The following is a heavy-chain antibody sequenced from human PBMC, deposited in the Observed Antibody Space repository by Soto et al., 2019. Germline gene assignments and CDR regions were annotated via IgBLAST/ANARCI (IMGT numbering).Heavy chain of an antibody. Sequence: QVPLVQSGAEVKKPGSSVKVSCKGSGGTFSSYAISWVRQAPGQGLEWMGGIIPILGTADYAQKFQGRVTITADESTSTAYMELSSLRSEDTAVYYCASHGITGTWVYYYGMDVWGQGTTVTVSS. D-gene: IGHD1-7*01. V-gene: IGHV1-69*11. CDR1: GGTFSSYA. CDR3: ASHGITGTWVYYYGMDV. J-gene: IGHJ6*02. CDR2: IIPILGTA.